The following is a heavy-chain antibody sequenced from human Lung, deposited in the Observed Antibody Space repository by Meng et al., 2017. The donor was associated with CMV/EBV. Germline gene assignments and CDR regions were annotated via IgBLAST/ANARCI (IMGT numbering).Heavy chain of an antibody. Sequence: SXXVSXKASGGTFSSYAISWVRQAPGQGLEWMGGIIPIFGTANYAQKFQGRVTITTDESTSTAYMELSSLRSEDTAVYYCARTRIEVEPDGTKIKYYNYGMDVWXQGTXVTVSS. J-gene: IGHJ6*02. CDR3: ARTRIEVEPDGTKIKYYNYGMDV. D-gene: IGHD2-15*01. CDR2: IIPIFGTA. V-gene: IGHV1-69*05. CDR1: GGTFSSYA.